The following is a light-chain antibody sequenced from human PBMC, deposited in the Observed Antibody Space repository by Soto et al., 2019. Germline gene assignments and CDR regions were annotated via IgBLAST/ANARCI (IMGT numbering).Light chain of an antibody. CDR3: QQYNSYQYT. V-gene: IGKV1-5*03. CDR1: QSISSW. Sequence: DIQMTQSPSTLSASVGDRVTITCRASQSISSWLAWYQQKPGKAPKLLIYKASSLESGVPSRFSGSGSGKEFTLTISSLKPDDFATYYCQQYNSYQYTFGQGTRLEIK. CDR2: KAS. J-gene: IGKJ5*01.